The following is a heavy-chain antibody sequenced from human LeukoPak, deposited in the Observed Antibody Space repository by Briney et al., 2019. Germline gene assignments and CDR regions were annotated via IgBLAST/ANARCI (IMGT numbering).Heavy chain of an antibody. CDR3: ARDSTRDRRSY. Sequence: GGSLRLSCAASGFTFSSYAMHWVRQAPGKGLEWVAVISYDGSNKYYADSVKGRFTISRDNSKNTLYLQMNSLRAEDTAVYYCARDSTRDRRSYWGQGTLVTVSS. CDR1: GFTFSSYA. V-gene: IGHV3-30-3*01. D-gene: IGHD2-2*01. CDR2: ISYDGSNK. J-gene: IGHJ4*02.